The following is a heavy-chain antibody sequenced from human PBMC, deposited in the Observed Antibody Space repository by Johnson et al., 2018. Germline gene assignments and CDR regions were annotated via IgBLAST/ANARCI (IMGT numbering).Heavy chain of an antibody. CDR1: GFTFDDYA. V-gene: IGHV3-9*01. Sequence: VQLVESGGGLVQPGRSLRLSCAASGFTFDDYAMQWARQAPGKGLEWVSGIGWNRGSIGYADSVEGRFTIYRDNAKNSLYLQMNSLRDEDPAMYYCANAPVGFLGEVSEYFQHLGQCTLVTVSS. J-gene: IGHJ1*01. D-gene: IGHD3-16*01. CDR3: ANAPVGFLGEVSEYFQH. CDR2: IGWNRGSI.